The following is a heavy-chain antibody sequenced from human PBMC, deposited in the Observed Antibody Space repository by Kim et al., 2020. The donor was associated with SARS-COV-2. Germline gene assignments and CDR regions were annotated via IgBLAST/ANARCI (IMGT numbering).Heavy chain of an antibody. CDR1: GYSFTRYW. J-gene: IGHJ5*02. D-gene: IGHD2-21*02. CDR3: VLAYCGDDCYMAYNWFDP. Sequence: GESLKISCQGSGYSFTRYWIGWVRQMPGKGLEWMGIIYPGDSDTRYSPSFQGQVTVSADKSISTAYLQWRSLKASDTAMYYCVLAYCGDDCYMAYNWFDPWGQGTLVTVSS. V-gene: IGHV5-51*01. CDR2: IYPGDSDT.